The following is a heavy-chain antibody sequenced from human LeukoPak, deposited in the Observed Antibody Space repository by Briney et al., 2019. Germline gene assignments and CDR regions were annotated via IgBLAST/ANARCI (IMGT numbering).Heavy chain of an antibody. CDR3: AKSPSAPRAFAGNTAMVTFDY. D-gene: IGHD5-18*01. V-gene: IGHV3-23*01. J-gene: IGHJ4*02. CDR1: GFTFSSYG. Sequence: PGGSLRLSCAASGFTFSSYGMSWVRQAPGKGLEWVSAISGSGGSTYYADSVKGRFTISRDNSKNTLYLQMNSLRAEDTAVYYCAKSPSAPRAFAGNTAMVTFDYWGQGTLVTVSS. CDR2: ISGSGGST.